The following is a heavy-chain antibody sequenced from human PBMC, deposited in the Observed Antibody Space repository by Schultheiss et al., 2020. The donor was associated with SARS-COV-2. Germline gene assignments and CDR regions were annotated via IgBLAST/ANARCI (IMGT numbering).Heavy chain of an antibody. CDR1: GGSISSYY. Sequence: SETLSLTCTVSGGSISSYYWSWIRQHPGKGLEWIGYIYYSGSTNYNPSLKSRVTMSVDTSKNQFSLKLSSVTAADTAVYYCARARLTISEYYFDYWGQGTLVTVSS. CDR2: IYYSGST. D-gene: IGHD3-9*01. V-gene: IGHV4-59*12. CDR3: ARARLTISEYYFDY. J-gene: IGHJ4*02.